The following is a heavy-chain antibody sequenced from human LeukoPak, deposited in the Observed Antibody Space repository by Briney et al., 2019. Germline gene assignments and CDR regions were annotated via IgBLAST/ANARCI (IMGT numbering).Heavy chain of an antibody. CDR1: GFTFSSYG. D-gene: IGHD6-19*01. J-gene: IGHJ6*02. Sequence: GGSLRLSCAASGFTFSSYGMHWVRQAPGKGLEWVVFIRYDGSNKYYADSVKGRFTISRDNSKNTLYLQMNSLRAEDTAVYYCARGTPSSSGWLYYGMDVWGQGTTVTVSS. V-gene: IGHV3-30*02. CDR2: IRYDGSNK. CDR3: ARGTPSSSGWLYYGMDV.